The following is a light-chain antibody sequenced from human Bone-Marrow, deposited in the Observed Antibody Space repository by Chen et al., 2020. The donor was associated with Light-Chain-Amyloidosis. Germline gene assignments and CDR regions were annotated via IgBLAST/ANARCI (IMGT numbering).Light chain of an antibody. V-gene: IGLV3-25*03. CDR3: QSADSSGTDEVI. CDR2: RDT. J-gene: IGLJ2*01. CDR1: DLPTKY. Sequence: SYELTQPPSVSVSPGQTARITCSGDDLPTKYAYWYQQKPGQAPVLVRHRDTERPSGISERFSGSSAGATATLTISGDQAEDEADYHCQSADSSGTDEVIFGGGTKLTVL.